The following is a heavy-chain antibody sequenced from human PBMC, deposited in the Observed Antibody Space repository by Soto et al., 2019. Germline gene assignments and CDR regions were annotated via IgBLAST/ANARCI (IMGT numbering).Heavy chain of an antibody. V-gene: IGHV3-13*01. CDR1: GFTFSGSD. Sequence: EVQLVESGGGLVQPGGSLRLSCAASGFTFSGSDMNWVRHTRGKGMEWVSGIGTGGDTYYADSVRGRFTNSREDAKGSLYLQINSLRVEDTAVYYCVRETGFTTTSDAFNIWGQGTMVTVSS. D-gene: IGHD1-1*01. J-gene: IGHJ3*02. CDR3: VRETGFTTTSDAFNI. CDR2: IGTGGDT.